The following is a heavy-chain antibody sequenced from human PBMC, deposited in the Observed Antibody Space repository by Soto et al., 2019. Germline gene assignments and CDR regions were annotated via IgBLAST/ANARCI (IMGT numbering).Heavy chain of an antibody. V-gene: IGHV3-7*03. J-gene: IGHJ4*02. CDR3: VWSRNFDY. D-gene: IGHD2-8*02. CDR1: GFTFSSYG. CDR2: IKQDGSEK. Sequence: PGGSLRLSCAASGFTFSSYGMHWVRQAPGKGLEWVANIKQDGSEKYYVDSVKGRFTISRDNAKNSLYLQMNSLRAEDTAVYYCVWSRNFDYWGQGTLVTVSS.